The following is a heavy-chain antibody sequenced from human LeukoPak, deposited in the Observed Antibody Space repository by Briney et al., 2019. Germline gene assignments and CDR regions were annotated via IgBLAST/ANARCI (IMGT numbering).Heavy chain of an antibody. CDR1: GGSLSSSGYY. CDR3: AREPGHFEGYNWFDP. D-gene: IGHD3-3*02. Sequence: PSETLSLTCTVSGGSLSSSGYYWGWIRQPPGKGLEWIGSVDYTGITSHSPSLKSRVTISVDTSKNQFSLKLSSVTAADTAVYYCAREPGHFEGYNWFDPWGQGTLVTVSS. V-gene: IGHV4-39*07. J-gene: IGHJ5*02. CDR2: VDYTGIT.